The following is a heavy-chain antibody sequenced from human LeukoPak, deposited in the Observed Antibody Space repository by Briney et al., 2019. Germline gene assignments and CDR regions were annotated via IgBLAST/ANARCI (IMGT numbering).Heavy chain of an antibody. D-gene: IGHD6-13*01. V-gene: IGHV3-23*01. J-gene: IGHJ4*02. CDR3: AKDRGIAAAGTIGPPFDY. CDR1: GFTFSSYA. CDR2: ISGSGGST. Sequence: GGSLRLSCAASGFTFSSYAMSWVRQAPGKGLELVSAISGSGGSTYYADSVKGRFTISRAKSKNTLYLQMNRLRAEDTAVYYCAKDRGIAAAGTIGPPFDYWGQGTLVTVSS.